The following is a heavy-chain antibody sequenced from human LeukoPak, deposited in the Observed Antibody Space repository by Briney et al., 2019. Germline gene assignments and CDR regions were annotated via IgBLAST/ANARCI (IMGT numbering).Heavy chain of an antibody. Sequence: GGSLRLSCAVSGFGVSVHHMAWVRQAPGKGLEWVSVRQPGNVSYYADPVKGRFTTSTDNSKNILYLQIKDLRAEDPALTYFARERDYDTYFDYWGQGTLVIVSS. J-gene: IGHJ4*02. V-gene: IGHV3-53*01. D-gene: IGHD3-22*01. CDR1: GFGVSVHH. CDR3: ARERDYDTYFDY. CDR2: RQPGNVS.